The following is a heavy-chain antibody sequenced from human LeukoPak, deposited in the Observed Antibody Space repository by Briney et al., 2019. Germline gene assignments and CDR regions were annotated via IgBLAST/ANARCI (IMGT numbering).Heavy chain of an antibody. CDR1: GFTFSAYG. J-gene: IGHJ5*02. D-gene: IGHD2-8*01. V-gene: IGHV5-10-1*01. CDR2: IDPSDSYT. CDR3: ARHAVLRNWFDP. Sequence: GGSLRLSCAASGFTFSAYGMSWVRQMPGKGLEWMGRIDPSDSYTNYSPSFQGHVTILVDKSNSTAYLQWSSLKASDTAMYYCARHAVLRNWFDPWGQGTLVTVSS.